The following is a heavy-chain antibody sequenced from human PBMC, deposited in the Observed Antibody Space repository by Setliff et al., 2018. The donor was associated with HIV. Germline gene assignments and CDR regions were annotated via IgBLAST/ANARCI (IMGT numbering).Heavy chain of an antibody. V-gene: IGHV3-7*01. CDR1: GFRFRSYW. D-gene: IGHD6-13*01. J-gene: IGHJ4*02. Sequence: GGSLRLSCAASGFRFRSYWMSWVRQAPGKGLESVANVKQDGTETLYVDSVKGRFTISRDNANNLVYLQMNSLRVEDTAVYFCARDYDSSSWYTAYLLDYWGQGTLVTVSS. CDR2: VKQDGTET. CDR3: ARDYDSSSWYTAYLLDY.